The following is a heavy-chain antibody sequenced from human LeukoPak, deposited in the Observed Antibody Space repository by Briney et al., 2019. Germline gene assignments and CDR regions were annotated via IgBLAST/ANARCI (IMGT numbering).Heavy chain of an antibody. J-gene: IGHJ4*02. CDR2: INTNTGNP. CDR1: GYTLTSYA. V-gene: IGHV7-4-1*02. D-gene: IGHD5-18*01. Sequence: ASVKVSCKASGYTLTSYAMNWVRQAPGQGLEWMGWINTNTGNPTYAQGFTGRFVFSLDTSVSTAYLQISSLKAEDTAVYYCARFPPVDTAMAYFDYWGQGTLVTVSS. CDR3: ARFPPVDTAMAYFDY.